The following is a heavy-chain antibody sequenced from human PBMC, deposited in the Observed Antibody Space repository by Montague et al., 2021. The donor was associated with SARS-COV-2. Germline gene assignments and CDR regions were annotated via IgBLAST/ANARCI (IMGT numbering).Heavy chain of an antibody. Sequence: TLSLTCTVSGGSISSGSYYWSWIRQPAGKGLEWIGRISISGSTXYNPSLKSRVTISVDTSKNQFSLKLSSVTAADTAVYYCARDIAVAGLSDYWGQGTLVAVSS. CDR1: GGSISSGSYY. CDR2: ISISGST. V-gene: IGHV4-61*02. D-gene: IGHD6-19*01. CDR3: ARDIAVAGLSDY. J-gene: IGHJ4*02.